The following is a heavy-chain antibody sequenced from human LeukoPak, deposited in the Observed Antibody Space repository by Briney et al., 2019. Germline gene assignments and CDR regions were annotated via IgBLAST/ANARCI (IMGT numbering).Heavy chain of an antibody. Sequence: GGSLRLSCAASGFTFRSFVMNWVRQAPGKGLEWVSGIYTNGRDTRYADSVKGRFTISRDNSKNTLYLQMNSLRAEDTAVYYCAKDHPHYDSSGYFDYWGQGTLVTVSS. D-gene: IGHD3-22*01. CDR1: GFTFRSFV. V-gene: IGHV3-23*05. CDR3: AKDHPHYDSSGYFDY. CDR2: IYTNGRDT. J-gene: IGHJ4*02.